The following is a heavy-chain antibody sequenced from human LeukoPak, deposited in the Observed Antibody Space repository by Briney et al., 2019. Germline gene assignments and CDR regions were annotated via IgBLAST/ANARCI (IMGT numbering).Heavy chain of an antibody. CDR1: GGTFSSYA. Sequence: SVKVSCKASGGTFSSYAISWVRQAPGQGLEWMGRIIPILGIANYAQKFQGRVTITADKSTSTAYMELSSLRSEDTAVYYCARDPRYCSSTSCLTTNWFDPWGQGTLVTVSS. D-gene: IGHD2-2*01. V-gene: IGHV1-69*04. CDR3: ARDPRYCSSTSCLTTNWFDP. CDR2: IIPILGIA. J-gene: IGHJ5*02.